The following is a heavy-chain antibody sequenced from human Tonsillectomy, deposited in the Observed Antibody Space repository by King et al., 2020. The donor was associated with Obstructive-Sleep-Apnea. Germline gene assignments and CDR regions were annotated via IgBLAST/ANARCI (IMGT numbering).Heavy chain of an antibody. CDR2: VYYSGSA. D-gene: IGHD4-17*01. V-gene: IGHV4-39*07. CDR3: ARGAYGDYTLVLEGEPGYFDS. J-gene: IGHJ4*02. Sequence: QLQESGPGLVKSSETLSLTCTVSGGSISSSNYYWGWVRQPPGKGLEWIGTVYYSGSAYYNPSLKSRVTISVDTSKNQFSVRLTSVTVADTAVYYCARGAYGDYTLVLEGEPGYFDSWGQGTLVTVSS. CDR1: GGSISSSNYY.